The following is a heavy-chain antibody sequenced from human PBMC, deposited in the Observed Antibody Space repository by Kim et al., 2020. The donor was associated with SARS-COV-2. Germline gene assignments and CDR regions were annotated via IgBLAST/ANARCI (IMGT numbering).Heavy chain of an antibody. CDR1: GYSFTSYW. CDR3: ASRYCSSTSCPDGDYYGMDV. CDR2: IYPGDSDT. Sequence: GESLKISCKGSGYSFTSYWIGWVRQMPGKGLEWMGIIYPGDSDTRYSPSFQGQVTIPADKSISTAYLQWSSLKASDTAMYYCASRYCSSTSCPDGDYYGMDVWGKGTTVTVSS. J-gene: IGHJ6*04. D-gene: IGHD2-2*01. V-gene: IGHV5-51*01.